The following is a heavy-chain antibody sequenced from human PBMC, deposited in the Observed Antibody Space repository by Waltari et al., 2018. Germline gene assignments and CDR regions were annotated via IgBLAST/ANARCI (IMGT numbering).Heavy chain of an antibody. D-gene: IGHD5-12*01. V-gene: IGHV1-69*10. Sequence: QVQLVQSGAEVKKPGSSVKVSCKASGGTFSSYAISWVRQAPGQGLEWMGGIVPFLGIANYAQKFQGRVTITADKSTSTAYMELSSLRSEDTAVYYCAVPRRDGYNFLYFDYWGQGTLVTVSS. CDR1: GGTFSSYA. J-gene: IGHJ4*02. CDR3: AVPRRDGYNFLYFDY. CDR2: IVPFLGIA.